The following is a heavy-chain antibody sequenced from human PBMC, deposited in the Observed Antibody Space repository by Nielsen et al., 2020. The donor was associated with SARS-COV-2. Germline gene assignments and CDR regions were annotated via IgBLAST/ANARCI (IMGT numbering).Heavy chain of an antibody. D-gene: IGHD2-2*02. CDR1: GDSVSSNDW. CDR2: VSHSGST. Sequence: SETLSLTCDVSGDSVSSNDWWTWVRQSPGQGLEWIGEVSHSGSTNYNPSLKSRVTLSMDKSKNQFSLRLTSVSAADTADYFCARGDLVVVPSPLLGLGPIFYSFYLDVWGKGTTVIVSS. CDR3: ARGDLVVVPSPLLGLGPIFYSFYLDV. V-gene: IGHV4-4*02. J-gene: IGHJ6*03.